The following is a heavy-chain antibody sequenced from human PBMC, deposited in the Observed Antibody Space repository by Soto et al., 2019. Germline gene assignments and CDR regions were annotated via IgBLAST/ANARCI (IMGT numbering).Heavy chain of an antibody. CDR2: IYSNGDT. CDR3: ARKSDSSPVPEADGV. Sequence: EVQLVETGGGLIQPGGSLRLSCAASGFSVGSNYMTWVRQSPGKGLEWVSLIYSNGDTDYAYSVKGRFSISRDNFKSTLYLQMNNLRAEDTAVYHCARKSDSSPVPEADGVWGRGTLVTVSS. CDR1: GFSVGSNY. V-gene: IGHV3-53*02. D-gene: IGHD2-8*01. J-gene: IGHJ4*02.